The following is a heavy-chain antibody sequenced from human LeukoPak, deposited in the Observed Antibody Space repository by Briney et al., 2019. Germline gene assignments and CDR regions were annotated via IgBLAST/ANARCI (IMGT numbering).Heavy chain of an antibody. Sequence: SETLSLTCTVSGDPISSSNYCWGWIRQPPGKGLEWIGTMYYSGTTYYNPSLKSRVTISVDTSKNQFSLKLSSVTAADTAVYYCAREDSSGYAPGYWGQGTLVTVSS. V-gene: IGHV4-39*07. CDR3: AREDSSGYAPGY. CDR2: MYYSGTT. CDR1: GDPISSSNYC. J-gene: IGHJ4*02. D-gene: IGHD3-22*01.